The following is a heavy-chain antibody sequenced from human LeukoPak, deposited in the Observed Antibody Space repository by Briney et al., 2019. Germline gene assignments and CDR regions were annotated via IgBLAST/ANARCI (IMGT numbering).Heavy chain of an antibody. V-gene: IGHV4-34*01. J-gene: IGHJ1*01. D-gene: IGHD6-13*01. CDR3: AGSWYRAGYFQH. CDR1: GGSFSGYY. Sequence: SETLSLTCAVYGGSFSGYYWSWIRQPPGKGLEWIGEINHSGSTNYNPPLKSRVTISVDTSKNQFSLKLSSVTAADTAVYYCAGSWYRAGYFQHWGQGTLVTVSS. CDR2: INHSGST.